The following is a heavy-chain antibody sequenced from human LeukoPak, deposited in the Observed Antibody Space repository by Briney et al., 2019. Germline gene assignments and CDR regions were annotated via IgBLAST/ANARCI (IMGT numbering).Heavy chain of an antibody. Sequence: ASVKVSCKASGGTFSSYAISWVRQAPGQGLEWMGGIIPIFGTANYAQKFQGRVTITADKSTSTAYMELSSLRSEDTAVYYCARDGVGATAFDIWGQGTMVTVSS. D-gene: IGHD1-26*01. J-gene: IGHJ3*02. CDR3: ARDGVGATAFDI. CDR1: GGTFSSYA. CDR2: IIPIFGTA. V-gene: IGHV1-69*06.